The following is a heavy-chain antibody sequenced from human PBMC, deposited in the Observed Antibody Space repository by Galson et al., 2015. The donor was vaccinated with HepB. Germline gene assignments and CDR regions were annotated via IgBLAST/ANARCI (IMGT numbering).Heavy chain of an antibody. CDR1: GFTFRNYA. V-gene: IGHV3-23*01. CDR3: AKGEDYDSPYYMDV. CDR2: ISGSGGST. J-gene: IGHJ6*03. Sequence: SLRLSCAASGFTFRNYAMRWVRQAPGKGLEWVSLISGSGGSTYYADSVKGRFTISRDNSKNTLYLQMNSLRAEDTAVYYCAKGEDYDSPYYMDVWGKGTTVTVSS. D-gene: IGHD3-22*01.